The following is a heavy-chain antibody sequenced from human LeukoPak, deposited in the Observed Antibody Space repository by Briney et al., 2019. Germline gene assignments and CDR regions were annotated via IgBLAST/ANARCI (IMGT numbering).Heavy chain of an antibody. J-gene: IGHJ3*02. V-gene: IGHV3-48*04. Sequence: GGSLRLSCATSGFTLSRYSMNWVRQAPGKGLEWLSYISDTSRAIYYADSMKGRITTSRDNAKNSLYLQMRSLRAEDTAIYCVRVLEGSGSGAFDIWGQGTMVTVSS. CDR1: GFTLSRYS. CDR3: RVLEGSGSGAFDI. CDR2: ISDTSRAI. D-gene: IGHD3-10*01.